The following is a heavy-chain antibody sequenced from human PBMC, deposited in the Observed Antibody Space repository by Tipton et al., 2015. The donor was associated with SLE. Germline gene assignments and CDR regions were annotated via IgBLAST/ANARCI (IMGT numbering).Heavy chain of an antibody. CDR3: ARDGARAFDI. D-gene: IGHD3-16*01. J-gene: IGHJ3*02. CDR1: GYSISSGYY. V-gene: IGHV4-38-2*02. Sequence: TLSLTCAVSGYSISSGYYWGWIRQPPGKGLEWIGSIYYSGSTYYNPSLKSRVTISVDTSKNQFSLKLSSVTAADTAVYYCARDGARAFDIWGQGTMVTVSS. CDR2: IYYSGST.